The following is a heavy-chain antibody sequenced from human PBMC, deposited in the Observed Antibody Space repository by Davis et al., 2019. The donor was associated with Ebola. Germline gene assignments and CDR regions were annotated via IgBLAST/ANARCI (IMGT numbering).Heavy chain of an antibody. CDR1: GGSISSGGYS. J-gene: IGHJ5*02. Sequence: MPSETLSLTCAVSGGSISSGGYSWSWIRQPPGKGLEWIGYIYHSGSTYYNPSLKSRVTISVDRSKNQFSLKLSSVTAADTAVYYCAGRYSGYDYWFDPWGQGTLVTVSS. CDR3: AGRYSGYDYWFDP. CDR2: IYHSGST. V-gene: IGHV4-30-2*01. D-gene: IGHD5-12*01.